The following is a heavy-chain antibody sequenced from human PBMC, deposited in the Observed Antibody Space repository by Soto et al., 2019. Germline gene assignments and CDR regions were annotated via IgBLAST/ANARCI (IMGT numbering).Heavy chain of an antibody. CDR3: ASDPLDHPGANWFGP. V-gene: IGHV1-18*01. Sequence: QVQLVQSGAEVKKPGASVKVSCKASGYTFTSYGISWVRQAPGQGLEWMGWISAYIGNTNYAQKFQGRVTMTTDTSTSTAYMELRSLRSDDTAVYYCASDPLDHPGANWFGPWGQGTLVTVSS. CDR2: ISAYIGNT. CDR1: GYTFTSYG. J-gene: IGHJ5*02.